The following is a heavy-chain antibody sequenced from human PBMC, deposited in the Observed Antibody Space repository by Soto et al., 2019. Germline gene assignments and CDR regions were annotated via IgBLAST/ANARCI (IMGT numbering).Heavy chain of an antibody. V-gene: IGHV4-59*01. CDR3: ARVGGPDAFDI. Sequence: NPXXTLSLPSTVSGGSLSRYEWSWIRQPPGKGLEWIGYIYYSGSTNYNPSRKSRVTISVDTSKNQFSLKLSSVTAADTAVYYCARVGGPDAFDIWGQGTMATVSS. CDR1: GGSLSRYE. D-gene: IGHD3-16*01. CDR2: IYYSGST. J-gene: IGHJ3*02.